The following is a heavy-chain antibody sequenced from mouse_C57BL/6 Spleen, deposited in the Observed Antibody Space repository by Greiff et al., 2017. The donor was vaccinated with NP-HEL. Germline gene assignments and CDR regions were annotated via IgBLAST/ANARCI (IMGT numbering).Heavy chain of an antibody. CDR1: GYSITSGYD. Sequence: VQLKESGPGMVKPSQSLSLTCTVTGYSITSGYDWHWIRHFPGNKLEWMGYISYSGSTNYNPSLKSRISITHDTSKNHFFLKLNSVTTEDTATYYCARWDYGSSSLDYWGQGTTLTVSS. J-gene: IGHJ2*01. CDR2: ISYSGST. CDR3: ARWDYGSSSLDY. D-gene: IGHD1-1*01. V-gene: IGHV3-1*01.